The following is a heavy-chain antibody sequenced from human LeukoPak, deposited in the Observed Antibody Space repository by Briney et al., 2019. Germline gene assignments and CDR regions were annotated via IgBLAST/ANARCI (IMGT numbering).Heavy chain of an antibody. J-gene: IGHJ6*02. V-gene: IGHV3-23*01. D-gene: IGHD3-10*01. CDR1: GFTSSSYA. Sequence: GASLRLSCAASGFTSSSYAMSWVRQAPGKGLEWVSAISGSGGSTYYADSVKGRFTISRDNSKNTLYLQMNSLRAEDTAVYYCAKGDYGSGLNYYYGMDVRGQGTTVTVSS. CDR2: ISGSGGST. CDR3: AKGDYGSGLNYYYGMDV.